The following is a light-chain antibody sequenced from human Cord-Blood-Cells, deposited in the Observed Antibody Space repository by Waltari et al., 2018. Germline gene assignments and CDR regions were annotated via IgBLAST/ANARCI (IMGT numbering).Light chain of an antibody. Sequence: QYALTQPASASGSPGQSIPISCTGTSSDVGSDNLVYWYQQHPGKAPKLMIYEVSKRPSGVSNRFSGSKSGNTASLTISGLQAEDEADYYCCSYAGSSTWVFGGGTKLTVL. CDR3: CSYAGSSTWV. CDR1: SSDVGSDNL. J-gene: IGLJ3*02. CDR2: EVS. V-gene: IGLV2-23*02.